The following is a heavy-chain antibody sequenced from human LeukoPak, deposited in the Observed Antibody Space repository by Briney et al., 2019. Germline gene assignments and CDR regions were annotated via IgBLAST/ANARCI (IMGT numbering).Heavy chain of an antibody. V-gene: IGHV3-30*04. CDR3: ARDRRRYYGSGSNFDY. CDR1: GFTFSSYA. Sequence: GGSLRLSCAASGFTFSSYAMHWVRQAPGEGLEWVAVISYDGSNKYYADSVKGRFTISRDNSKNTLYLQMNSLRAEDTAVYYCARDRRRYYGSGSNFDYWGQGTLVTVSS. J-gene: IGHJ4*02. CDR2: ISYDGSNK. D-gene: IGHD3-10*01.